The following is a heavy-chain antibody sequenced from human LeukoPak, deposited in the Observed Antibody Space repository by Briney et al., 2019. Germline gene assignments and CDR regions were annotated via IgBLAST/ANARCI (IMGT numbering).Heavy chain of an antibody. CDR1: GGTFSSYA. V-gene: IGHV1-18*01. Sequence: GASVKVSCKASGGTFSSYAISWVRRAPGQGLEWMGWISAYNGNTNYAQKLQGRVTMTTDTSTSTAYMELRSLRSDDTAVYYCARPRAVGATRAFDIWGQGTMVTVCS. D-gene: IGHD1-26*01. J-gene: IGHJ3*02. CDR2: ISAYNGNT. CDR3: ARPRAVGATRAFDI.